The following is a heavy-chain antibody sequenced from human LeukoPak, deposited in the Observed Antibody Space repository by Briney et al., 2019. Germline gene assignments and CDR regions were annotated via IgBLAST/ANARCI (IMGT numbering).Heavy chain of an antibody. CDR1: GYTFTSYA. Sequence: ASVKVSCKASGYTFTSYAMHWVRQAPGQRLEWMGWINAGNGNTKCSQKFQGRVTITRDTSASTAYMELSSLRSEDTAVYYCARNIHYGDYYFDYWGQGTLVTVSS. V-gene: IGHV1-3*01. CDR2: INAGNGNT. J-gene: IGHJ4*02. D-gene: IGHD4-17*01. CDR3: ARNIHYGDYYFDY.